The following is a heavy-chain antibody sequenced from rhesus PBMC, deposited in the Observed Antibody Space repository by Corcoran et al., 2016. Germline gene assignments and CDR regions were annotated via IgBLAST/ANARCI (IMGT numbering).Heavy chain of an antibody. CDR1: GFIFRIYG. Sequence: EVQLVESGGGLVQPGGSLRLSCAAPGFIFRIYGMQWVRQAPGKGLEWVGIISSDGSKISYTDSEKDRFTISKDNSKNILYLQMNNLKVEDTALYYCTGFDYWGQGVLVTVSS. J-gene: IGHJ4*01. CDR2: ISSDGSKI. V-gene: IGHV3-54*02. CDR3: TGFDY.